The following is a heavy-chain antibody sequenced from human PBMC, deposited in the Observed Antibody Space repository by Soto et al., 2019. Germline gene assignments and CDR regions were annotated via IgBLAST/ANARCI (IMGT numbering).Heavy chain of an antibody. D-gene: IGHD3-9*01. V-gene: IGHV4-34*01. CDR1: GGSFSGYY. J-gene: IGHJ6*02. CDR3: ARDPPNYDMVSGYPAGYYGMYV. Sequence: TLSLTCAVYGGSFSGYYWSWIRQPPGKGLEWIGEINHSGSTNYNPSLKSRVTISVDTSKNQFSLKLSSVTAADTAVYYCARDPPNYDMVSGYPAGYYGMYVWGQGTTVTVAS. CDR2: INHSGST.